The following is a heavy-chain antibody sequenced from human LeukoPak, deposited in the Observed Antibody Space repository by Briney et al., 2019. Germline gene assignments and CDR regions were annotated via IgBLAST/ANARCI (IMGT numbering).Heavy chain of an antibody. CDR2: ISSSGSTI. Sequence: PGGSLRLSCAASGFTFSSYEMNWVRQAPGKGLEWDSYISSSGSTIYYADSVKGRFTISRDNAKNSLYLQMNSLRAEDTAVYYCARDLRGNDYVWGSYRYIDYWGQGTLVTVSS. J-gene: IGHJ4*02. CDR3: ARDLRGNDYVWGSYRYIDY. V-gene: IGHV3-48*03. D-gene: IGHD3-16*02. CDR1: GFTFSSYE.